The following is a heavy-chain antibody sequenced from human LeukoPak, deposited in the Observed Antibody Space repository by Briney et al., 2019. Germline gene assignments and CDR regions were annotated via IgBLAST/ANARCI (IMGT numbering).Heavy chain of an antibody. CDR3: ARAGGQNWFDP. Sequence: SETLSLTCTVSGGSISSGNFYWSWIRQYPGKGLEWIGYIYDSGSTYHNPSLKSRVTISVDTSKNQFSLKLTSVTAADTAVYYCARAGGQNWFDPWGQGTLVTVSS. V-gene: IGHV4-31*03. J-gene: IGHJ5*02. CDR2: IYDSGST. CDR1: GGSISSGNFY. D-gene: IGHD1-26*01.